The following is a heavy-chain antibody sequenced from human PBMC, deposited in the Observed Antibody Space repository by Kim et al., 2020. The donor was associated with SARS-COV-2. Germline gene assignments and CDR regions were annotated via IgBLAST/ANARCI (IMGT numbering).Heavy chain of an antibody. CDR3: ACSPTYYQGAGSQLDY. CDR1: GFIFSKYG. J-gene: IGHJ4*02. V-gene: IGHV3-33*01. Sequence: GGSLRLSCAASGFIFSKYGMHWVRQAPGKGLEWVAVIWDDGVKKYYADSVKGRFTISRDNSQNTLYLQMNSLGAEDTALYYCACSPTYYQGAGSQLDYWGQGTLVTVPS. CDR2: IWDDGVKK. D-gene: IGHD3-10*01.